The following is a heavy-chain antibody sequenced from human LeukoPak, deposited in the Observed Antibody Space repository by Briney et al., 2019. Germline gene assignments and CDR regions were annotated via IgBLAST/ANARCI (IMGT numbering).Heavy chain of an antibody. Sequence: SETLSLTCAVYGGSFSDYYWSWIRQAPGKGLEWIGEINHSGSTNYNPSLKSRVTISVDTSKNQFSLKLSSVTAADTAVYYCARHDHDSSGPNWFDPWGQGTLVTVSS. V-gene: IGHV4-34*01. D-gene: IGHD3-22*01. CDR2: INHSGST. CDR1: GGSFSDYY. CDR3: ARHDHDSSGPNWFDP. J-gene: IGHJ5*02.